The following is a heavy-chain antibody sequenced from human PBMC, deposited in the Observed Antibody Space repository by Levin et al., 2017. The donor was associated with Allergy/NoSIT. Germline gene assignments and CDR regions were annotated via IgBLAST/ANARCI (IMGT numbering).Heavy chain of an antibody. J-gene: IGHJ4*02. Sequence: GESLKISCAASGFTFNNYAMSWVRQAPGKGLEWVSAISGSGGSTYYADSVKGRFTISRDNSKNTLYLQMNSLRAEDMAVYYCAKDLRHGGQGTLVTVSS. V-gene: IGHV3-23*01. CDR2: ISGSGGST. CDR3: AKDLRH. CDR1: GFTFNNYA.